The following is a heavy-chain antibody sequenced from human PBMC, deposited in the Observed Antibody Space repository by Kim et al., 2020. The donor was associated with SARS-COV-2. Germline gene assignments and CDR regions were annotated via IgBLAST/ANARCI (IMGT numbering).Heavy chain of an antibody. CDR3: AKCLGWRGSQGPFEH. J-gene: IGHJ1*01. D-gene: IGHD3-16*01. CDR2: FSGTGGLK. V-gene: IGHV3-23*01. CDR1: GFTTRPYA. Sequence: GGSLRLSCTASGFTTRPYAMAWVRQAPGKGMEGVSTFSGTGGLKYYADSVKGRFTISRDDSRRTVYLQMNSLRIDDTAIYYCAKCLGWRGSQGPFEHWR.